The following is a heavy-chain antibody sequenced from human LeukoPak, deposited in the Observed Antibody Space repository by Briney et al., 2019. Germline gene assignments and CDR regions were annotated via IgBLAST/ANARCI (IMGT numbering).Heavy chain of an antibody. D-gene: IGHD5-24*01. J-gene: IGHJ4*02. Sequence: GGSLRLSCAASGFTVSSNYMSWVRQAPGKGLEGVSVIYSGGSTYYADSVKGRFTISRDNSKNTLYLQMNSLRAEDTAVYYCARVARDGYNYQDYWGQGTLVTVSS. CDR1: GFTVSSNY. CDR3: ARVARDGYNYQDY. V-gene: IGHV3-66*02. CDR2: IYSGGST.